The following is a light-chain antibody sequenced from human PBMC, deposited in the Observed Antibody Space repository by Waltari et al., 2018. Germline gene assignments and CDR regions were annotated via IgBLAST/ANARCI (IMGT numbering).Light chain of an antibody. CDR1: QSVTTN. J-gene: IGKJ2*01. Sequence: EVVMTQSPAILSVSPGERATLSCRASQSVTTNVAWYQQKPGQTPRLLIFGASTRATGVPARFSGSGSGTDFTLTISDLQSEDSAVYYCSQYNDWPYTFGQGTKLELQ. CDR3: SQYNDWPYT. CDR2: GAS. V-gene: IGKV3-15*01.